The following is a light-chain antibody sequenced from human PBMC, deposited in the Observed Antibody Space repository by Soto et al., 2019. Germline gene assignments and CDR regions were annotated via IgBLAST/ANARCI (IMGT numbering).Light chain of an antibody. CDR1: QSVSSS. CDR2: DAS. J-gene: IGKJ1*01. Sequence: EIVLTQSPATLSLSPGNRATLSCRASQSVSSSLAWYQHLPGQAPRLLIYDASNRATGIPARFSGSGSGTHFTLSISRLEPEDFAVYYCQQYSFLPRTFGQGTKVEIK. V-gene: IGKV3-11*01. CDR3: QQYSFLPRT.